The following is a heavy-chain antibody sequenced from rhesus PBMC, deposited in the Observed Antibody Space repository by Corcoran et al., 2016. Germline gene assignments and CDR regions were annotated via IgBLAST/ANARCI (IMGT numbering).Heavy chain of an antibody. CDR3: ASGLNYGAPNFGLDS. D-gene: IGHD1-26*01. J-gene: IGHJ6*01. CDR1: GDSIISGYA. Sequence: QVQLKESGPGLVKPSETLSLTCTVSGDSIISGYAWSWIRQPPGKGLEWIGYIGGYTHPSLKRRVTISKDTSKNQFSLNLTSVTAADTAVYYCASGLNYGAPNFGLDSWGQGVVVTVSS. CDR2: IGG. V-gene: IGHV4-127*01.